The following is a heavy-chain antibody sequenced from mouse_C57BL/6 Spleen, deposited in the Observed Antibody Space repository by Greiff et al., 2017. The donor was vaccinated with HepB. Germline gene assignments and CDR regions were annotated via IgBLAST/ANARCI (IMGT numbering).Heavy chain of an antibody. J-gene: IGHJ4*01. Sequence: VQLQQPGAELVKPGASVKMSCKASGYTFTSYWITWVKQRPGQGLEWIGDIYPGSGSTNYNEKFKSKATLTVDTSSSTAYMQLSSLTSEDSAVYYCARTPYYSNYEGYAMDYWGQGTSVTVSS. CDR1: GYTFTSYW. D-gene: IGHD2-5*01. V-gene: IGHV1-55*01. CDR3: ARTPYYSNYEGYAMDY. CDR2: IYPGSGST.